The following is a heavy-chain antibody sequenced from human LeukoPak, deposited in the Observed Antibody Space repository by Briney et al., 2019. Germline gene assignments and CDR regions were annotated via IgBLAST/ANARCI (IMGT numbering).Heavy chain of an antibody. V-gene: IGHV4-38-2*01. CDR1: GYSISSGYY. J-gene: IGHJ3*02. Sequence: SETLSLTCAVSGYSISSGYYWGWIRPPRGKGLEGIGIIYHSGSTYYNPSLKSRVTISGDTSKNQFSLKLSSVTAADTAVYYCARSLLLWFGGPDAFDIWGQGTMVTVSS. CDR3: ARSLLLWFGGPDAFDI. D-gene: IGHD3-10*01. CDR2: IYHSGST.